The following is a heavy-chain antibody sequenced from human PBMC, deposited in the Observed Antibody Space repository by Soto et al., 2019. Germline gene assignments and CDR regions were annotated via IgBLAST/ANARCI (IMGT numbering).Heavy chain of an antibody. CDR1: GFTFSSYG. Sequence: PGGSLTLSCAASGFTFSSYGMHWVRQAPGKGLEWVAVIWYDGSNKYYADSVKGRFTISRDNSKNTLYLQMNSLRAEDTAVYYCARDPGYCISTSCPGNYYYYGMDVWGQGTTVTVSS. V-gene: IGHV3-33*01. J-gene: IGHJ6*02. D-gene: IGHD2-2*01. CDR3: ARDPGYCISTSCPGNYYYYGMDV. CDR2: IWYDGSNK.